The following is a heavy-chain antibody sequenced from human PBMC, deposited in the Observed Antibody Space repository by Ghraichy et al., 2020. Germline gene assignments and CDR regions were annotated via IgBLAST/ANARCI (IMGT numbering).Heavy chain of an antibody. D-gene: IGHD2-21*02. Sequence: SETLSLTCTVSGGSISTSSYYWGWVRQPPGKGLEWIGAMYYSGTTYHNPFLQSRVTISVDTSKNQFSLKLSSVTAADTAVYYCARLGLLVTDYSMDVWGQGTTVTVSS. CDR3: ARLGLLVTDYSMDV. V-gene: IGHV4-39*01. CDR1: GGSISTSSYY. J-gene: IGHJ6*02. CDR2: MYYSGTT.